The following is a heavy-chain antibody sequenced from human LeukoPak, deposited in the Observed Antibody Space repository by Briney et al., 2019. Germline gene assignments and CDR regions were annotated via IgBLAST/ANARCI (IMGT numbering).Heavy chain of an antibody. CDR1: GFTFGSYG. CDR2: ISYDGSNK. CDR3: AREDPGDAFDI. V-gene: IGHV3-30*19. Sequence: GGSLRLSCAASGFTFGSYGMHWVRQAPGKGLEWVAVISYDGSNKYYADSVKGRFTISRDNSKNTLYLQMNSLRAEDTAVYYCAREDPGDAFDIWGQGTMVTVSS. J-gene: IGHJ3*02.